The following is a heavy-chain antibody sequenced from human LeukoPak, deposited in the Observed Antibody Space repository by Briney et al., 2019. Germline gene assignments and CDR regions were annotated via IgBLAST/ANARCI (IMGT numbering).Heavy chain of an antibody. Sequence: GGSLRLSCAASGFTFSSYEMNWVRQAPGKGLEWVSYISSSGCTIYYADSVKGRFTISRDNAKNSLYLQMNSLRAEDTAVYYCASLYGGFYYWGQGTLVTVSS. J-gene: IGHJ4*02. CDR2: ISSSGCTI. V-gene: IGHV3-48*03. CDR3: ASLYGGFYY. CDR1: GFTFSSYE. D-gene: IGHD4-23*01.